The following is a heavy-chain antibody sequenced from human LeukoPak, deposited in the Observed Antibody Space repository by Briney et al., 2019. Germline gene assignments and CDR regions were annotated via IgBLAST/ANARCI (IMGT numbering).Heavy chain of an antibody. CDR2: IYTSGST. V-gene: IGHV4-61*02. D-gene: IGHD6-6*01. CDR1: GGSISSGSYY. CDR3: ARDKGIAARPDAFDI. J-gene: IGHJ3*02. Sequence: SRTLSLTCTVSGGSISSGSYYWSWIRQPAGKGLEWIGRIYTSGSTNYNPSLKSRVTISVDTSKNQFSLKLSSVTAADTAVYYCARDKGIAARPDAFDIWGQGTMVTVSS.